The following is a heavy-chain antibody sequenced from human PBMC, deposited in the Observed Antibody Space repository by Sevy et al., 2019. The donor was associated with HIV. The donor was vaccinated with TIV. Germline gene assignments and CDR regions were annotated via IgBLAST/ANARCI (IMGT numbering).Heavy chain of an antibody. CDR1: GGSINSFY. CDR3: AVSPPSSSSRYMAY. V-gene: IGHV4-59*01. CDR2: VYYSGNT. J-gene: IGHJ4*02. D-gene: IGHD6-13*01. Sequence: SETLSLTCSVSGGSINSFYWNWVRQPPGKGLEWIGYVYYSGNTNYSPSLKSRVSISIDTFKNQFSLKMTSVTAADTAVYYCAVSPPSSSSRYMAYWGRGTLVTVSS.